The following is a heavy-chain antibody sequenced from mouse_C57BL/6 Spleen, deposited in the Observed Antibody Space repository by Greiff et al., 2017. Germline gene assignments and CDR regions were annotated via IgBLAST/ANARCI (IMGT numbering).Heavy chain of an antibody. V-gene: IGHV1-55*01. CDR3: ARWAYGNGDD. Sequence: QVHVKQPGAELVKPGASVKMSCKASGYTFTSYWITWVKQRPGQGLEWIGDIYPGSGSTNYNEKFKSKATLTVDTSSSTAYMQLSSLTSEDSAVYYCARWAYGNGDDWGQGTTLTVSS. CDR1: GYTFTSYW. J-gene: IGHJ2*01. CDR2: IYPGSGST. D-gene: IGHD2-1*01.